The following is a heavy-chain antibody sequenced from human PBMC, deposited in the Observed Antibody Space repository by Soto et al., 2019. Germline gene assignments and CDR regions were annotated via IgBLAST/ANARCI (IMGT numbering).Heavy chain of an antibody. CDR1: GDSMTSSSYY. J-gene: IGHJ5*02. CDR3: ARHTRNQFDP. Sequence: SETLSLTCTVSGDSMTSSSYYWGWIRQPPGKGLEWIGSIYYSERTSYNSGSTYYSPSLKSRVTISGDTSKSQFSLKLSSWTAADTAVYFCARHTRNQFDPWGQGTLVTVSS. V-gene: IGHV4-39*01. CDR2: IYYSERTSYNSGST.